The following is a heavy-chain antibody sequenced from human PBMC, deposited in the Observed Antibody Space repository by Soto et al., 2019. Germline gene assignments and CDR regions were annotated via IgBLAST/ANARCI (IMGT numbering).Heavy chain of an antibody. CDR2: IYYSGST. CDR1: GDSISGAD. D-gene: IGHD5-12*01. CDR3: ARGWLQFAFDI. J-gene: IGHJ3*02. V-gene: IGHV4-59*08. Sequence: TTRVSGDSISGADWSWIRQPPGKGLEWIGYIYYSGSTNYNPSLKSRVTISVDTSKNQFSLKLSSVTAADTAVYYCARGWLQFAFDIWGQGTMVS.